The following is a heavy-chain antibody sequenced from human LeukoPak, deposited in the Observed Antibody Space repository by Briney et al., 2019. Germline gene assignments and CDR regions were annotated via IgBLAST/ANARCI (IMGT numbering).Heavy chain of an antibody. D-gene: IGHD6-13*01. CDR2: IDYSGST. J-gene: IGHJ6*02. CDR1: GGSISSYY. V-gene: IGHV4-59*01. CDR3: ARRVAAAGTGGYGMDV. Sequence: PSETLSLTCTVSGGSISSYYWSWIRQPPGKGLEWIGYIDYSGSTNYNSSLKSRVTISVDTSKNQFSLKLSSVTAADTAVYYCARRVAAAGTGGYGMDVWGQGTTVTVSS.